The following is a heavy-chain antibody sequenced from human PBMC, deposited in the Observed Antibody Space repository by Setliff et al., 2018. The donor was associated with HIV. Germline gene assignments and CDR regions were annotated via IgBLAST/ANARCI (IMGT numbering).Heavy chain of an antibody. J-gene: IGHJ4*02. CDR1: GFSFGDCG. V-gene: IGHV3-30*02. D-gene: IGHD1-20*01. CDR3: AKDKGGYNWNYFDY. Sequence: GGSLRLSCAASGFSFGDCGMHWVRHTPGKGLDWVAFIRYDGSDKYYVDSVKGRFTISRDNSENTLYLQMDGLRAEDTAVYYCAKDKGGYNWNYFDYWGPGTQVTVSS. CDR2: IRYDGSDK.